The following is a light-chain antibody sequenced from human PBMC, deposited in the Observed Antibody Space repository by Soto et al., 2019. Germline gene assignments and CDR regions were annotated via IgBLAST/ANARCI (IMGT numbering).Light chain of an antibody. V-gene: IGKV1-9*01. Sequence: DIQLTQSPSFLSASVGDRVTITCRASQGITNSLAWYQQKPGKAPNLLIYAASTLQGGVPSRFSGSGSGTAFTLTSSSLQPADFATYYCQQLTSNPLTFGGGTKVEI. J-gene: IGKJ4*01. CDR2: AAS. CDR1: QGITNS. CDR3: QQLTSNPLT.